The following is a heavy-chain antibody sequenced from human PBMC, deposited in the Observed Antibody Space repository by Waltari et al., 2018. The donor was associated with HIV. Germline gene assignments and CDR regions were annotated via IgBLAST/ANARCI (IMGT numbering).Heavy chain of an antibody. CDR2: INRDGSNT. D-gene: IGHD3-10*01. V-gene: IGHV3-74*01. J-gene: IGHJ6*02. Sequence: EVQLVESGGGLVQPGGSLRLSCAASGFTFSSYWMHWVRQAPGKGLVWVSGINRDGSNTRYADSVKGRFTNSRDNAKNTLYLQINSLRVEDTAVYYCARGQYYSMDVWGQGTTVTVSS. CDR1: GFTFSSYW. CDR3: ARGQYYSMDV.